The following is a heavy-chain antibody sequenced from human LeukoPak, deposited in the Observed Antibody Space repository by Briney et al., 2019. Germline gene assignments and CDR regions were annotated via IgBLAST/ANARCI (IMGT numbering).Heavy chain of an antibody. D-gene: IGHD5-24*01. J-gene: IGHJ4*02. V-gene: IGHV1-69*04. CDR2: IIPILGIA. CDR1: GGTFSSYA. Sequence: SVKVSCKASGGTFSSYAISWVRQAPGQGLEWMGRIIPILGIANYAQKFQGRVTITADKSTSTAYMELSSLRSEDTAVYYCARVGAMRWLQLTYYFDYWGQGTLVTVSS. CDR3: ARVGAMRWLQLTYYFDY.